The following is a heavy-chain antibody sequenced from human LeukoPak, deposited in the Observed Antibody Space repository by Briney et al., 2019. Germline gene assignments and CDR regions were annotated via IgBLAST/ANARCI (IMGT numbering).Heavy chain of an antibody. Sequence: PGGSLRLSCAASGLTFSSHAMHWVRQAPGKGLEWVAVISHDGSNIHYGDSVQGRFTISRDNSKNTLYLQMNSLRAEDTAMYYCAKDPYRVVVATGNYLDPWGQGTLVTVSS. V-gene: IGHV3-30*04. CDR1: GLTFSSHA. CDR2: ISHDGSNI. CDR3: AKDPYRVVVATGNYLDP. D-gene: IGHD2-15*01. J-gene: IGHJ5*02.